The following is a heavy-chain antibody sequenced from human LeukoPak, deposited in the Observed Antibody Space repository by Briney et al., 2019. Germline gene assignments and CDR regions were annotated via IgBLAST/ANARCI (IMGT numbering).Heavy chain of an antibody. D-gene: IGHD3-9*01. V-gene: IGHV4-31*11. CDR3: ARAGEGFYDILAGYYTLLYFDY. CDR1: LGSLSSGGYY. J-gene: IGHJ4*02. Sequence: SETLSLTRALSLGSLSSGGYYCRSIRQHPGRGLEWIGYVYYSGRTYYNPSLKSRVTISVDTSKNQVSLKLSSLTATDTAVYYCARAGEGFYDILAGYYTLLYFDYWGQGTLVTVSS. CDR2: VYYSGRT.